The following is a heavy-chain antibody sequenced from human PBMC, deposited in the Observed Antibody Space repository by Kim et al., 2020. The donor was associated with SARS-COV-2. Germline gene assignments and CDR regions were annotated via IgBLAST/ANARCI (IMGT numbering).Heavy chain of an antibody. CDR3: ARVGSSSWYFDY. V-gene: IGHV3-7*03. Sequence: KYCGDSVKGRFTISRDNAKNSLYLQMNSLRAEDTAVYYCARVGSSSWYFDYWGQGTLVTVSS. J-gene: IGHJ4*02. D-gene: IGHD6-13*01. CDR2: K.